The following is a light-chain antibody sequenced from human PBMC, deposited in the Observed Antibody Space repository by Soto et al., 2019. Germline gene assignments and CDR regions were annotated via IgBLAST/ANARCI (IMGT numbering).Light chain of an antibody. CDR2: MVS. CDR3: MQGTHWPWT. V-gene: IGKV2-30*01. J-gene: IGKJ1*01. CDR1: QTLVYADGNVY. Sequence: DVVMTQSPLSLPVTLGQPASISCRSSQTLVYADGNVYLTWFQQRPGQSPRRLIYMVSNRDSGVPDRFIGSGSGTDFTLKISRVEAEDGGVYYCMQGTHWPWTFGQGTMVEIK.